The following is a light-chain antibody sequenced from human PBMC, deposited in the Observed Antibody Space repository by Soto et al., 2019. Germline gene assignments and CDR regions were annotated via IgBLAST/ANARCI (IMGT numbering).Light chain of an antibody. CDR2: GAS. Sequence: EIVLTQSPDTLSLSPGERATLSCRASQSVSSSYIAWYQQKPGQAPRLLIYGASSRATGIPDRFSGSGSGTDFTLTIRRLETEYFALYYCHQYGTSPDTFGQGTNLEIK. V-gene: IGKV3-20*01. J-gene: IGKJ2*01. CDR3: HQYGTSPDT. CDR1: QSVSSSY.